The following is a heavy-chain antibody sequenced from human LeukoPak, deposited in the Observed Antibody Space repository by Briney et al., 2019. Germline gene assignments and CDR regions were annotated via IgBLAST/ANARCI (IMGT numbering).Heavy chain of an antibody. V-gene: IGHV4-59*12. CDR1: GGSISSYY. Sequence: SETLSLTCTVSGGSISSYYWSWIRQPPGKGLEWIGSIYYSGSTYYNPSLKSRVTISVDTSKNQFSLKLSSVTAADTAVYYCARDVYCSGGSCEDYFDYWGQGTLVTVSS. J-gene: IGHJ4*02. D-gene: IGHD2-15*01. CDR3: ARDVYCSGGSCEDYFDY. CDR2: IYYSGST.